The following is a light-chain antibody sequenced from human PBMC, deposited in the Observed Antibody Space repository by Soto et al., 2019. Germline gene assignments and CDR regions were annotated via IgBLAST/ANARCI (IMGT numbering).Light chain of an antibody. CDR3: QQYNSYPYT. Sequence: DIQMTQSPSTVSASVGDAVTITCRASQSISTWLAWYQQKPGKAPNLLIYDASTLESGGPSGFRGSGSGTEFTLTIRSLQPDDSATYYCQQYNSYPYTFGQGTKLEIK. CDR2: DAS. J-gene: IGKJ2*01. CDR1: QSISTW. V-gene: IGKV1-5*01.